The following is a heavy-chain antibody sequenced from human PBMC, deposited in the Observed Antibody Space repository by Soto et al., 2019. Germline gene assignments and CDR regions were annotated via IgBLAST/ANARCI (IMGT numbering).Heavy chain of an antibody. V-gene: IGHV3-30-3*01. CDR1: GFTFSSYA. J-gene: IGHJ2*01. Sequence: QVQLVESGGGVVQPGRSPRLSCAASGFTFSSYAMHWVRQAPGKGLEWVAVISYDGSNKYYADSVKGRFTISRDNSKNTLYLQMNSLRTEDTAVYYCARPRWRDDYNWGYFDLWGRGTLVTVSS. CDR3: ARPRWRDDYNWGYFDL. CDR2: ISYDGSNK. D-gene: IGHD4-4*01.